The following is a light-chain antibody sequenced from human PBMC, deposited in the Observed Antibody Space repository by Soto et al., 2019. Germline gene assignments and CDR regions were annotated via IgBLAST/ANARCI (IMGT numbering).Light chain of an antibody. CDR1: SSDVGSYNY. CDR3: SSYTSSTTEV. J-gene: IGLJ1*01. CDR2: DVS. Sequence: QSVLTQPASVSGSPGQSIAISCTGTSSDVGSYNYVSWYQQHPGKAPKLMIYDVSSRPSGVSNRFSGSKSGNTASLTISGLQAGDEADYYCSSYTSSTTEVFGPGTKVTDL. V-gene: IGLV2-14*03.